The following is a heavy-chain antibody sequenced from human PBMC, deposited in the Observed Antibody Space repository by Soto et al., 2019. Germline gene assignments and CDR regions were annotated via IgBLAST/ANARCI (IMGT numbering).Heavy chain of an antibody. J-gene: IGHJ4*02. CDR2: INSDGSST. Sequence: EVQLVESGGGLVQPGGSLRLSCAASGFTFSSYWMHWVRQAPGKGLVWVSRINSDGSSTSYADSVKGRFTISRDNAKNPLYLQRHSERAADAAVYYCARGRGARYFDWQEGGYWGQGTLVTVSS. CDR1: GFTFSSYW. D-gene: IGHD3-9*01. CDR3: ARGRGARYFDWQEGGY. V-gene: IGHV3-74*01.